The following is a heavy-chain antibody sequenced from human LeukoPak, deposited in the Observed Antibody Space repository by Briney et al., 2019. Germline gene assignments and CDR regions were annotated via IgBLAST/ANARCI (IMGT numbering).Heavy chain of an antibody. V-gene: IGHV4-61*02. J-gene: IGHJ4*02. CDR3: ISYDIVVAIDY. Sequence: PSETLSLTCTVSGGSISSGSYYWSWIRQPAGKGLEWIGRIYTSGSTNYNPSLKSRVTISVDTSKNQFSLKLSSVTAADTAVYYCISYDIVVAIDYWGQGTLVTVSS. D-gene: IGHD2-2*01. CDR2: IYTSGST. CDR1: GGSISSGSYY.